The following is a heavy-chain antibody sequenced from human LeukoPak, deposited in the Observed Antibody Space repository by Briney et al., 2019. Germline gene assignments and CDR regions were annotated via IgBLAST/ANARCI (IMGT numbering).Heavy chain of an antibody. CDR1: GYTFTGYY. Sequence: ASVKVSCKASGYTFTGYYMHWVRQAPGQGLEWMGWINPNSGGTNYAQKFQGRVTMTRDTSISTAYVELSRLRSDDTAVYYCARTCWGNYDCYYMDVWGKGTTVTVSS. CDR2: INPNSGGT. CDR3: ARTCWGNYDCYYMDV. J-gene: IGHJ6*03. D-gene: IGHD3-16*01. V-gene: IGHV1-2*02.